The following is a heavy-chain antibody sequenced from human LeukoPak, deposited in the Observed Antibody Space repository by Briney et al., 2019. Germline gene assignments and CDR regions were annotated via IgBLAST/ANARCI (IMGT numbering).Heavy chain of an antibody. CDR2: ISSSSSYI. D-gene: IGHD2-21*02. V-gene: IGHV3-21*01. CDR3: ATIVVVTAPMDV. Sequence: AGGSLRLSCAASGFTFSSYSMNWVRQAPGKGLEWVSSISSSSSYIDYADSVKGRFTISRDNAKNSLYLQMNSLRAEDTAVYSCATIVVVTAPMDVWGKGTTVTVSS. J-gene: IGHJ6*03. CDR1: GFTFSSYS.